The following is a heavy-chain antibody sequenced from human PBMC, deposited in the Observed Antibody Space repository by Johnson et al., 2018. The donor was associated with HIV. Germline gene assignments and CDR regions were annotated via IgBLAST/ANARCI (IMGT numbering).Heavy chain of an antibody. CDR3: ARDSTPWGGDEVGYAFDV. D-gene: IGHD7-27*01. V-gene: IGHV3-23*04. CDR1: GFTFSTYG. Sequence: VQLVESGGGLVQPGGSLRMSCVASGFTFSTYGMTWVRPAPGKGLEWVSAISGTGGTTYSADSVRGRFSIPRDKSKDTLYLQMNSLRAEDTAVYYCARDSTPWGGDEVGYAFDVWGQGTMVTVSS. J-gene: IGHJ3*01. CDR2: ISGTGGTT.